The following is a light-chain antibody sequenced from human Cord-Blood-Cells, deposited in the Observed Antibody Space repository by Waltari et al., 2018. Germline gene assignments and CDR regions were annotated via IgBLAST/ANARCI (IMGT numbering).Light chain of an antibody. CDR3: SSYAGSNRV. J-gene: IGLJ3*02. CDR1: SSDGGGYNY. CDR2: EVS. Sequence: QSALTQPPSASGSPGQSVTISCTGTSSDGGGYNYVSWYQPHPGKAPKLMIYEVSKRPSGVPDRFSGSKSGNTASLTVSGLQAEDEADYYCSSYAGSNRVFGGGTKLTVL. V-gene: IGLV2-8*01.